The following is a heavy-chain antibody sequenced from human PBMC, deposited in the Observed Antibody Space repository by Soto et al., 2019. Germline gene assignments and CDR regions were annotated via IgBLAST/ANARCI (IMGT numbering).Heavy chain of an antibody. CDR1: GGSISSSNW. Sequence: QVQLQESGPGLVKPSGTLSLTCAVSGGSISSSNWWSWVRQPPGKGLEWIGEIYHSGSTNYNPSLKSRVTISVDKAKNQFSRPPRSVTAADTAVYYCAREASFYAFWSGSDDYYGMDVWGQGTTVTVS. D-gene: IGHD3-3*01. CDR3: AREASFYAFWSGSDDYYGMDV. J-gene: IGHJ6*02. CDR2: IYHSGST. V-gene: IGHV4-4*02.